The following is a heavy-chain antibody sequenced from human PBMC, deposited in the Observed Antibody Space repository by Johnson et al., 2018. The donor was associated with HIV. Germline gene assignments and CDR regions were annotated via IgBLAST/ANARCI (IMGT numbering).Heavy chain of an antibody. Sequence: VQLVESGGGLVKPGGSLRLSCAASGFTFSNAWMSWVRQAPGKGLEWVANIQQGGSEKYYVDSVKGRFTISRDNAKKSLYLQMNSLRAEDTAVYYCARDGSNFGAFDIWGQGTMVTVSS. CDR1: GFTFSNAW. D-gene: IGHD1-1*01. V-gene: IGHV3-7*01. CDR3: ARDGSNFGAFDI. CDR2: IQQGGSEK. J-gene: IGHJ3*02.